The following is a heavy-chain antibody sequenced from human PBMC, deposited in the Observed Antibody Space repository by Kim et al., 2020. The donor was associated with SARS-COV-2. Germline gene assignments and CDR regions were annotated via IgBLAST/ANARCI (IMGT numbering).Heavy chain of an antibody. CDR3: ARVGKQQLVPLYGMDV. J-gene: IGHJ6*02. V-gene: IGHV3-21*01. CDR1: GFTFSSYS. CDR2: ISSSSSYI. Sequence: GGSLRLSCAASGFTFSSYSMNWVRQAPGKGLEWVSSISSSSSYIYYAESVKGRFTISRDNAKNSLYLQMNSLRAEDTAVYYCARVGKQQLVPLYGMDVWGQGTTVTVSS. D-gene: IGHD6-13*01.